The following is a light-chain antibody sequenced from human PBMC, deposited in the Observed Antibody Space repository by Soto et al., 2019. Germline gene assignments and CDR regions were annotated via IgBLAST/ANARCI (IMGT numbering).Light chain of an antibody. CDR3: QQRSNWPPGFT. CDR1: QSVSRY. CDR2: DAS. J-gene: IGKJ5*01. V-gene: IGKV3-11*01. Sequence: EIVLTQSPATLSLSPGERATLSCRASQSVSRYLAWYQQKPGQAPRRLIYDASNRATGIPARFSGSGSGTDFTLTISSLEPEEFAVYYCQQRSNWPPGFTFGQGTRLEIK.